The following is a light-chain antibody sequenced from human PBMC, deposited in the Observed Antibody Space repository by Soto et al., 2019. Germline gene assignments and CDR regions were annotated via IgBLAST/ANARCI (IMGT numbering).Light chain of an antibody. CDR1: QSVSSSH. CDR3: QQYGISLYT. J-gene: IGKJ2*01. V-gene: IGKV3-20*01. Sequence: EIVLTQSPGTLSLSPGERATLSCRASQSVSSSHLAWYQQKPGQAPRLLIYGASSRATGIPDRFSGSGSGTDFTLTISRLEPEDFAVYYCQQYGISLYTFCQGTKLQI. CDR2: GAS.